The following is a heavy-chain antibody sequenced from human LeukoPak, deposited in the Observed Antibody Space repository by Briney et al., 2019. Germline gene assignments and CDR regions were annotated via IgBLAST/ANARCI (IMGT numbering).Heavy chain of an antibody. CDR1: GFTFSGSA. V-gene: IGHV3-73*01. Sequence: GGSLRLSCAASGFTFSGSAKHWVRQASGKGLEWVGRIRSKANSYATAYAASVKGRFTISRDDSKNTAYLQMNSLKTEDTAVYYCTRRPSYYFDYWGQGTLVTVSS. J-gene: IGHJ4*02. CDR2: IRSKANSYAT. CDR3: TRRPSYYFDY. D-gene: IGHD6-6*01.